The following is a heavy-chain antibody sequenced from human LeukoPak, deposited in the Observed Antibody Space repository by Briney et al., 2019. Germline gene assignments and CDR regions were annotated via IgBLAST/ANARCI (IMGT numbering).Heavy chain of an antibody. CDR1: GFTFSSYE. J-gene: IGHJ4*02. Sequence: GGSLRLSCAASGFTFSSYEMNWVRQAPGKGLEWVSYISSSGSTIYYADSVKGRFTISRDNAKNSLYLQMNSLRAEDTAVYYCERDYTQFGYYDSSGYFPFDYWGQGTLVTVSS. CDR3: ERDYTQFGYYDSSGYFPFDY. V-gene: IGHV3-48*03. D-gene: IGHD3-22*01. CDR2: ISSSGSTI.